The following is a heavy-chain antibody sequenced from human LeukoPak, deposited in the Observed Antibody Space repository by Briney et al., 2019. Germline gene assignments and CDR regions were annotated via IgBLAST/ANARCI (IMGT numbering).Heavy chain of an antibody. J-gene: IGHJ5*02. CDR1: GGSISSYY. CDR3: ARSPFDGNWFDP. D-gene: IGHD2-8*01. CDR2: IYTSGST. Sequence: SETLSLTCTVSGGSISSYYWSWIRQPAGKGLEWIGRIYTSGSTNYNPSLKSRVTMSVDTSKNQFSLKPSSVTAADTAVYYCARSPFDGNWFDPWGQGTLVTVSS. V-gene: IGHV4-4*07.